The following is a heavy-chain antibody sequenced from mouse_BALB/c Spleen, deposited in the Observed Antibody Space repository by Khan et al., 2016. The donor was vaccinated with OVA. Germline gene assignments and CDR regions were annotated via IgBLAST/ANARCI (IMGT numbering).Heavy chain of an antibody. V-gene: IGHV1-80*01. D-gene: IGHD2-14*01. CDR3: ARSGYDWFAY. CDR2: IYPGDGNT. Sequence: QVSLPQSGAELVRPGSSMKISCKASGYAFSNYWMNWVRQGPGQGLEWIGQIYPGDGNTNYNGKFKDKATLTADKSSSTAYMQLSSLTTEDSAGDCCARSGYDWFAYWGQGTLVTVAA. CDR1: GYAFSNYW. J-gene: IGHJ3*01.